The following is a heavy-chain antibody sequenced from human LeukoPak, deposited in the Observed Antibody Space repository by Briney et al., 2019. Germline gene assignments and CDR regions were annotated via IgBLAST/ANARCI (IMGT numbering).Heavy chain of an antibody. CDR2: INQDGRGQ. V-gene: IGHV3-7*01. CDR1: GFTFGRSS. Sequence: GGSLRLSCAASGFTFGRSSPSWVRQAPGKGLEWVATINQDGRGQYYVDSVKGRFTISRDNAKNSLYLQMNSLRGEDTAVYYCADFDAYWGQGTLVTVSS. J-gene: IGHJ4*02. CDR3: ADFDAY.